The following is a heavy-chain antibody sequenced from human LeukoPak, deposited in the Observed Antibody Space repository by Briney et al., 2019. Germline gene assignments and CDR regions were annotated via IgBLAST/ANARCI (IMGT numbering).Heavy chain of an antibody. CDR1: RFRFSTFP. CDR3: ARVRVGAYDFEY. Sequence: GGSLRLSCAASRFRFSTFPMGWVRQAPGKGLEWVSGISAGGETTFYADSVRGRLTISRDNSRNTLYLQMNSLRAEDTAVYYCARVRVGAYDFEYWGQGTLVTVSS. J-gene: IGHJ4*02. D-gene: IGHD3-10*01. CDR2: ISAGGETT. V-gene: IGHV3-23*01.